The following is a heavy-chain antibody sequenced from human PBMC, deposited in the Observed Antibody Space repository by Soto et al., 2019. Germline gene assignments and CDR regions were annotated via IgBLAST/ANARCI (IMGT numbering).Heavy chain of an antibody. CDR1: GFSLSTSGVG. V-gene: IGHV2-5*01. CDR3: ARSVYGDPDF. CDR2: INWIDDR. Sequence: QITLEESGPSLVKPTQTLTLTCTFSGFSLSTSGVGVGWPRQPPGKALEWLSLINWIDDRRYRSSLRSRLTITEDSSKNQVVLTMTNMDPLDTATYYCARSVYGDPDFWGQGILVTVSS. D-gene: IGHD4-17*01. J-gene: IGHJ4*02.